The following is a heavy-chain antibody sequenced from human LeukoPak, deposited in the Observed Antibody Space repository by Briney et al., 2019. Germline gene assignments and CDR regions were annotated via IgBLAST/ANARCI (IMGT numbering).Heavy chain of an antibody. J-gene: IGHJ5*02. CDR3: ARGRYPASWFDP. Sequence: GGSLRLSCAASGFTFSNYWMSWVRQAPGKGLEWVANIGQDGSEAYYVDSVKGRFTISRDNAKNSLFLQMNSLRAEDTAVYYCARGRYPASWFDPWGQGTLVTVSS. CDR2: IGQDGSEA. D-gene: IGHD1-1*01. CDR1: GFTFSNYW. V-gene: IGHV3-7*01.